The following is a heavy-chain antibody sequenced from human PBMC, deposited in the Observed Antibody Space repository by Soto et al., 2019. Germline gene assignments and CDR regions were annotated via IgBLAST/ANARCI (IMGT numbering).Heavy chain of an antibody. J-gene: IGHJ4*02. Sequence: QVQLVEAGGGVVQPGRSLRLSCAASGFNFYSYGMHWVRQAPGRGLEWLAVISFDGSNKYYADSVRGRFTISRDNSKNTLYLQMNSLRPEDTAVYYCARDKWILEPPSFLGYWGQGTLVTVSS. CDR3: ARDKWILEPPSFLGY. CDR1: GFNFYSYG. CDR2: ISFDGSNK. V-gene: IGHV3-30*03. D-gene: IGHD1-1*01.